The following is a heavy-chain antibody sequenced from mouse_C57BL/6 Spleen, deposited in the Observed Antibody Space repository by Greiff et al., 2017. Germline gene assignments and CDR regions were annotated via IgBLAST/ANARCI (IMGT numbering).Heavy chain of an antibody. J-gene: IGHJ2*01. CDR3: ARDGGYYDY. Sequence: EVHLVESEGGLVKPGGSLKLSCAASGFTFSSYAMSWVRQTPEKRLEWVATISDGGSYTYYPDNVKGRFTISRDNAKNNLYLQMSHLKSEDTAMYYCARDGGYYDYWGQGTTLTVSS. CDR2: ISDGGSYT. D-gene: IGHD2-3*01. CDR1: GFTFSSYA. V-gene: IGHV5-4*01.